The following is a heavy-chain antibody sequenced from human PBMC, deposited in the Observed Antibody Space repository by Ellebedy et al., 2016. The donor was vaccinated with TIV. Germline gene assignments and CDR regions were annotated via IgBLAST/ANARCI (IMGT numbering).Heavy chain of an antibody. J-gene: IGHJ4*02. D-gene: IGHD3-22*01. V-gene: IGHV4-4*02. CDR2: IYHSGST. CDR3: ARGRSVDYEIGFDY. Sequence: SETLSLTXAVSGGSISSSNWWSWVRQPPGKGLEWIGEIYHSGSTNYNPSLKSRVTISVDKSKNQFSLKLSSVTAADTAVYYCARGRSVDYEIGFDYWGQGTLVTVSS. CDR1: GGSISSSNW.